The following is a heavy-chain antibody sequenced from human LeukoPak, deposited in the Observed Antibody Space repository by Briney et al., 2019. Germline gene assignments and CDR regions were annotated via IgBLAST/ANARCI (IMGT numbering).Heavy chain of an antibody. CDR2: IFYTGST. J-gene: IGHJ4*02. D-gene: IGHD3-22*01. CDR3: ARNRHSYDSSGHLGIDY. V-gene: IGHV4-39*01. CDR1: GASISGSGYY. Sequence: SETLSLTCTVSGASISGSGYYWGWIRQPPGRGLEWIGSIFYTGSTSHNPSLNSRVTISVDTSKNQFSLKLNSVTAADSALYFCARNRHSYDSSGHLGIDYWGQGTLVTVSS.